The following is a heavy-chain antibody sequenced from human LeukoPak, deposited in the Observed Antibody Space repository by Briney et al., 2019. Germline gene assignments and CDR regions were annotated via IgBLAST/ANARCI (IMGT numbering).Heavy chain of an antibody. CDR2: IKQDGSEK. Sequence: GGSLRLSCAASGFTFSSYWMNWVRQAPGKGLEWVANIKQDGSEKYYVDSVKGRFTISRDNSKNTMYLQMNSLRAEDTAVYYCATELIRSGELLSGDYWGQGTLVTVSS. D-gene: IGHD3-10*01. CDR3: ATELIRSGELLSGDY. CDR1: GFTFSSYW. J-gene: IGHJ4*02. V-gene: IGHV3-7*02.